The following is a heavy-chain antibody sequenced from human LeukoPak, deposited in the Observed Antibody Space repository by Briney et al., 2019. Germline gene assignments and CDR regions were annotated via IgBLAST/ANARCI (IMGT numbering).Heavy chain of an antibody. CDR1: GFTFSSYA. CDR3: GKAREVGGWEYFQH. CDR2: ISGSVRST. J-gene: IGHJ1*01. Sequence: GGSLRLSCAASGFTFSSYAMSWVRQAPGKGLEWGSAISGSVRSTYYADSVKGRFTISRDNSKNTLYLQMNSLRADDTAVYYCGKAREVGGWEYFQHWGQGTLVTVYS. D-gene: IGHD6-19*01. V-gene: IGHV3-23*01.